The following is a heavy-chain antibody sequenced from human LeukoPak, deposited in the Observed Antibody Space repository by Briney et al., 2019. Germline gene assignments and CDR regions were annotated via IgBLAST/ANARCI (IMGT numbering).Heavy chain of an antibody. CDR3: AKDRHDF. CDR1: GFTFSSYG. J-gene: IGHJ4*02. Sequence: GGSLRLSCAASGFTFSSYGMHWVRQAPGKGLEWVAVISYDGSNKYYADSVKGRFTISRDNSKNTLYLQMNSLRAEDTAVYYCAKDRHDFWGQGTLVTVSS. V-gene: IGHV3-30*18. CDR2: ISYDGSNK.